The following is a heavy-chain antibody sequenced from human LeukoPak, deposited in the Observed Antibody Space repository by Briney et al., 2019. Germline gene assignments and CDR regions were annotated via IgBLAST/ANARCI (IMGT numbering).Heavy chain of an antibody. CDR1: GGSISSYY. D-gene: IGHD3-16*02. CDR3: ARLPFTFGGVIVYFDY. V-gene: IGHV4-59*01. CDR2: IYYSGST. J-gene: IGHJ4*02. Sequence: PSETLSLTCTVSGGSISSYYWSWIRQTPGKGLEWIGYIYYSGSTNFNPSLKSRVTISVDTSKNQFSLKMSSVTAADTAVYYCARLPFTFGGVIVYFDYWGQGTLVTVSS.